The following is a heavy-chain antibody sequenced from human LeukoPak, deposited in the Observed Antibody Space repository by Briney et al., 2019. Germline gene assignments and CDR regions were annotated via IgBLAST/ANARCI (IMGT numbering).Heavy chain of an antibody. V-gene: IGHV1-2*02. D-gene: IGHD1-1*01. CDR3: ARGWELERPQGPYY. CDR1: GHTFTGYY. J-gene: IGHJ4*02. Sequence: GASVKVSCKASGHTFTGYYMQGVRQAPGQGVEWMGWINANSGDTNYAQKFQGRVTMTRDTSISTAYMELSRLRSDDTAVYYCARGWELERPQGPYYWGQGTLVTVSS. CDR2: INANSGDT.